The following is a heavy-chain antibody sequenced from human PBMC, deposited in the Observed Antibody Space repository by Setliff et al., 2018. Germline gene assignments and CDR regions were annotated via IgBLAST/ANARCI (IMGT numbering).Heavy chain of an antibody. CDR2: IFHSGTT. CDR3: TVYNTGSSKDHY. Sequence: SETLSLTCAVTGVPISSTEWWSWVRQPPGKGLEWIGEIFHSGTTHCNPSLKSRLTISVDKSKNQFSLKLSSVTAADTALYYCTVYNTGSSKDHYWGQGTPVTVSS. D-gene: IGHD2-8*02. CDR1: GVPISSTEW. V-gene: IGHV4-4*02. J-gene: IGHJ4*02.